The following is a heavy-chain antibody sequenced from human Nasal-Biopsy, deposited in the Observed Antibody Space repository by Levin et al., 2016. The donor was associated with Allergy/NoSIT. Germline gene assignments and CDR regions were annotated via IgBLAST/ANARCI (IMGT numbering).Heavy chain of an antibody. J-gene: IGHJ6*02. CDR1: GDTLGSYG. CDR3: ARGGISVDYFGTGRYRGMDV. CDR2: IIPILETT. Sequence: SVKVSCKTSGDTLGSYGFNWVRQAPGHGLEWMGRIIPILETTNYAQKFQGSITISAEKSTNTVYLDLRSLRSEDTAIYYCARGGISVDYFGTGRYRGMDVWGQGTTVTVSS. D-gene: IGHD3-10*01. V-gene: IGHV1-69*04.